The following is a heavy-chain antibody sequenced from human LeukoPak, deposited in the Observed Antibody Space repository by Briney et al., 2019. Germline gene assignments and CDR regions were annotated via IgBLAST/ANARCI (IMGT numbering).Heavy chain of an antibody. D-gene: IGHD3/OR15-3a*01. CDR2: LSARGGNT. V-gene: IGHV3-23*01. CDR3: AKLFVRGLYYDIWDAGLHDHHFAY. CDR1: GFTFGSSA. Sequence: PGGSLRLSCTTSGFTFGSSAMTWVRQAPGKGLEWVSGLSARGGNTYYADLVKGRFTISRDNSRNTLYLQMNSLRAEDTAVYYCAKLFVRGLYYDIWDAGLHDHHFAYWGQGTLVTVSS. J-gene: IGHJ4*02.